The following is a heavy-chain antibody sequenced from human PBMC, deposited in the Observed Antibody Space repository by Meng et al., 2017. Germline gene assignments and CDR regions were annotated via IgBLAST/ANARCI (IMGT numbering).Heavy chain of an antibody. CDR2: LYRDDAT. CDR1: GFTVSNNY. CDR3: AALPSNRYCSGGSCYSFWSDY. V-gene: IGHV3-53*01. D-gene: IGHD2-15*01. J-gene: IGHJ4*02. Sequence: GESLKISCAASGFTVSNNYMSWVRQAPGKGLEWVSVLYRDDATYYADSVKGRFTISRHNSKNTVYLQMNSLRAEDTAVYYCAALPSNRYCSGGSCYSFWSDYWGQGTLVTVSS.